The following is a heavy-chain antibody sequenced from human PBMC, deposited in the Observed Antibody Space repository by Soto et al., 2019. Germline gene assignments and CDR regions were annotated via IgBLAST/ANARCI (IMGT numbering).Heavy chain of an antibody. CDR1: GFSLSTSGVG. J-gene: IGHJ4*02. V-gene: IGHV2-5*02. D-gene: IGHD3-16*02. Sequence: QITLKESGPTLVKPTQTLTLTCTFSGFSLSTSGVGVGWIRQPPGKALEWLALIYWDDDKRYSPSLKSRLTITNDTSKNQVVLTMTNMDPVDTATYYCAHSGIMITFGGVIGTFDYWGPGTLVTVSS. CDR3: AHSGIMITFGGVIGTFDY. CDR2: IYWDDDK.